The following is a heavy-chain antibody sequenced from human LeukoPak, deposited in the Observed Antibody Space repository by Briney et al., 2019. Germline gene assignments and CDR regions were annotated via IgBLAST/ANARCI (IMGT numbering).Heavy chain of an antibody. J-gene: IGHJ3*02. D-gene: IGHD3-10*01. CDR1: GFTFDDYG. Sequence: PGGSLRLSCAASGFTFDDYGMSWVRQAPGKGLEWVSGINWNGGSTGYADSVKGRFTISRDNAKNSLYLQMNSLRAEDTALYYCARDRRFGRHDAFDIWGQGTMVTVSS. V-gene: IGHV3-20*04. CDR2: INWNGGST. CDR3: ARDRRFGRHDAFDI.